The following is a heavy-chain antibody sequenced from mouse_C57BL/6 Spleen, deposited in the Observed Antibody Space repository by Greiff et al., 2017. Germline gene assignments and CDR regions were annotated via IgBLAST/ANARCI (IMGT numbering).Heavy chain of an antibody. CDR2: IRLKSDNYAT. J-gene: IGHJ1*03. V-gene: IGHV6-3*01. CDR1: GFTFSNYW. CDR3: TGVTTVVVTRADWYFDV. D-gene: IGHD1-1*01. Sequence: EVKVVESGGGLVQPGGSMKLSCVASGFTFSNYWMNWVRQSPEKGLEWVAQIRLKSDNYATHYAESVKGRFTISRDDSKSSVYLQMNNLRAEDTGIYYCTGVTTVVVTRADWYFDVWGTGTTVTVSS.